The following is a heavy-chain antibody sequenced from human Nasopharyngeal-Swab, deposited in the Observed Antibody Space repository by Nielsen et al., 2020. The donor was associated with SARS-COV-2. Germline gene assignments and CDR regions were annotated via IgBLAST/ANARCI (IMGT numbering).Heavy chain of an antibody. J-gene: IGHJ4*02. CDR3: ARGDYYAY. CDR1: GFTFSDHY. CDR2: SRNKVNSYTT. Sequence: GESLKISCAASGFTFSDHYMDWVRQAPGKGLEWVGRSRNKVNSYTTEYAASVKGRFTISRDDSKNSLYLQINSLKTEDTAVYYCARGDYYAYWGQGTLVTVSS. V-gene: IGHV3-72*01.